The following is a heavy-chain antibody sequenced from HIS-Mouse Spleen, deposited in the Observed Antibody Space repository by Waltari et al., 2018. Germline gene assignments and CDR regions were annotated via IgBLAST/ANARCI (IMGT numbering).Heavy chain of an antibody. Sequence: QVQLVQSGAEVKKPGASVKVSCKASGYTFTSYDINWVRQATGQGLEWMGWTNTNSGNTGYAQKFQGRITMTRNTSISTAYMELSSLRSEDTAVYYCARGHDYSNYFDYWGQGTLVTVSS. D-gene: IGHD4-4*01. CDR3: ARGHDYSNYFDY. CDR1: GYTFTSYD. V-gene: IGHV1-8*01. CDR2: TNTNSGNT. J-gene: IGHJ4*02.